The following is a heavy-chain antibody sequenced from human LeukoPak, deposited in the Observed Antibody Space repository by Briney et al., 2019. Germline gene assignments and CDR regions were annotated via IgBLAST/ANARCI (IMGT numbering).Heavy chain of an antibody. V-gene: IGHV3-30*09. CDR1: GFTFSNFA. CDR3: AKIGGYNWNQIDY. Sequence: GGSLRLSCAASGFTFSNFAMHWVRQAPGKGLEWVAFISYDGSIKSYADSVKGRFAVSRDNSKNTLYLQMNSLRPEDTAFYYCAKIGGYNWNQIDYWGQGTLVTVSS. D-gene: IGHD1-20*01. CDR2: ISYDGSIK. J-gene: IGHJ4*02.